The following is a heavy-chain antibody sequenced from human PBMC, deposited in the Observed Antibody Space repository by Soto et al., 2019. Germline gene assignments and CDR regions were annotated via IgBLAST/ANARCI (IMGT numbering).Heavy chain of an antibody. Sequence: QVQLVESGGGVVQPGRSLRLSCAASRFTFSSYGMHWVRQAPGKGLEWVAVIWYDGSNKYYADSVKGRFTISRDNSKNTLYLQMNSLRAEDTAVYYCARDANSSSWYGGYYYYGMDVWGQGTTVTVSS. CDR2: IWYDGSNK. CDR3: ARDANSSSWYGGYYYYGMDV. CDR1: RFTFSSYG. J-gene: IGHJ6*02. D-gene: IGHD6-13*01. V-gene: IGHV3-33*01.